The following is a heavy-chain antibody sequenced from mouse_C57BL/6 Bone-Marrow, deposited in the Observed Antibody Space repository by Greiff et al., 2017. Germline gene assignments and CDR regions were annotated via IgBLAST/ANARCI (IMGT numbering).Heavy chain of an antibody. CDR2: ISYDGSN. CDR1: GYSITSGYY. Sequence: EVKLMESGPGLVKPSQSLSLTCSVTGYSITSGYYWNWIRQFPGNKLEWMGYISYDGSNNYNPSLKNRISITRDTSKNQFFLKLNSVTTEDTATYYCARGGYYGMGAMDYWGQGTSVTVSS. CDR3: ARGGYYGMGAMDY. V-gene: IGHV3-6*01. D-gene: IGHD1-1*01. J-gene: IGHJ4*01.